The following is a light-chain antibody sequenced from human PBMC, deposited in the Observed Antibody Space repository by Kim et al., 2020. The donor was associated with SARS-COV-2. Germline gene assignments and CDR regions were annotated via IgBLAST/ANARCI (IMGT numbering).Light chain of an antibody. CDR3: QTWGTVIRWV. CDR2: LNSDGSH. J-gene: IGLJ3*02. CDR1: SGHSSYA. V-gene: IGLV4-69*01. Sequence: QLVLTQSPSASASLGASVKLTCTLSSGHSSYAIAWHQQQPEKGPRYLMNLNSDGSHSKGDGIPDRFSGSSSGAERYLTISSLQSEDEADYYCQTWGTVIRWVFGGGTQLTVL.